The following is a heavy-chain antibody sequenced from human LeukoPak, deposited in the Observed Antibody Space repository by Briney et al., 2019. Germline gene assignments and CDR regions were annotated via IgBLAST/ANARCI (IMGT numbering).Heavy chain of an antibody. CDR1: GGSISSYY. D-gene: IGHD2-2*01. J-gene: IGHJ5*02. Sequence: SETLSLTCTVSGGSISSYYWSWIRQPPGKELEWIGYIYSSGSANYNPSLKSRVTISVDTSKNQFSLKLSSVTAADTAVYYCAREIGVVVPAARSFDWFDPWGQGTLVTVSS. V-gene: IGHV4-59*12. CDR3: AREIGVVVPAARSFDWFDP. CDR2: IYSSGSA.